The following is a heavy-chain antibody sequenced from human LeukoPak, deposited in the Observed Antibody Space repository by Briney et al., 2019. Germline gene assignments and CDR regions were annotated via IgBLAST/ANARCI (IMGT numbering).Heavy chain of an antibody. CDR3: AAVGPANHFHY. V-gene: IGHV3-64*02. Sequence: PGGSLRHSCAASGFTFSRFSMHWVRQAPGKGLEYVSAINTDGDRTYYADSVKGRFTISRDNSKNTLYLQMGSLRAEDMAVYYCAAVGPANHFHYWGQGTLVTVSS. J-gene: IGHJ4*02. CDR2: INTDGDRT. CDR1: GFTFSRFS. D-gene: IGHD1-26*01.